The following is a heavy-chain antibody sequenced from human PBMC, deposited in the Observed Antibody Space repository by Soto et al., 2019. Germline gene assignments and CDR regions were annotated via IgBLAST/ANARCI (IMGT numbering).Heavy chain of an antibody. CDR2: IYHSGNT. D-gene: IGHD2-2*01. CDR3: ARPLIPAARYNWFDP. V-gene: IGHV4-38-2*01. Sequence: PSETLSLTCAVSGYSITNGYYWGWVRQPPVKGLECIGSIYHSGNTYYNPSLKSRVTISLDTSKNQFSLNLSSVTAADTAVYYCARPLIPAARYNWFDPWGQGTLVTVSS. CDR1: GYSITNGYY. J-gene: IGHJ5*02.